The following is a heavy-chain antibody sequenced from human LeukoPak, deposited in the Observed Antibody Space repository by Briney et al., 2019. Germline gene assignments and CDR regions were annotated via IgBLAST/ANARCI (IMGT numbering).Heavy chain of an antibody. J-gene: IGHJ3*02. V-gene: IGHV4-34*01. CDR2: LNHSGST. D-gene: IGHD3-22*01. CDR3: ARDPYYDSSGYQFPNDAFDI. Sequence: SETLSLTCAVYGGSFSGYYWRWIRQPPGKGLEWFGELNHSGSTNYNPSLKSRVTISVDTSKNQFSLKLSSVTAADTAVYYCARDPYYDSSGYQFPNDAFDIWGQGTMVTVSS. CDR1: GGSFSGYY.